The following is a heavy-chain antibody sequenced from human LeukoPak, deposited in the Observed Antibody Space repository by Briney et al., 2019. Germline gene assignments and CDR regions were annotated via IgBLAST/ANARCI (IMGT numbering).Heavy chain of an antibody. CDR2: IYYSGST. J-gene: IGHJ5*02. Sequence: SETLSLTCTVFGGSINSTNYYWGWIRQPPGKGLEWIGSIYYSGSTYYNPSLRSRVTISVDTSKNQFSLKLSSVTAADTAVYYCARDLTTPPYNWFDPWGQGILVTVSS. CDR1: GGSINSTNYY. D-gene: IGHD4/OR15-4a*01. CDR3: ARDLTTPPYNWFDP. V-gene: IGHV4-39*07.